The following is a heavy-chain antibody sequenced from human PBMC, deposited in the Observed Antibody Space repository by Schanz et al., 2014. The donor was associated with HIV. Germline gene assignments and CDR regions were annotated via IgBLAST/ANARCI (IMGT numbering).Heavy chain of an antibody. J-gene: IGHJ4*02. D-gene: IGHD2-21*02. CDR3: ARYLGGDDDDFYFDY. CDR2: ITPIFDTA. CDR1: GGTFNSYA. Sequence: QVPLVQSGAEVKKPGSSVKVSCKASGGTFNSYAISWVRQAPGQGLEWMGGITPIFDTANYAQKFQGRVAIGADESTSTAYMELSSLRSEDTAVYYCARYLGGDDDDFYFDYWGQGTLVTVSS. V-gene: IGHV1-69*01.